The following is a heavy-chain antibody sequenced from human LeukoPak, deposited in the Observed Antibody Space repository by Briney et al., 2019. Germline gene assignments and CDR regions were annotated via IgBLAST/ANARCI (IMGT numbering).Heavy chain of an antibody. CDR1: GFTFSSYE. CDR2: ISSSGSTI. D-gene: IGHD2-15*01. Sequence: PGGSLRLSCAASGFTFSSYEMNWVRQAPGKGLEGVSYISSSGSTIYYADSVKGRFTISRDNAKNSLYLQMNSLRAEDTAVYYCARSYCSGGSCYYIDYWGQGTLVTVSS. CDR3: ARSYCSGGSCYYIDY. V-gene: IGHV3-48*03. J-gene: IGHJ4*02.